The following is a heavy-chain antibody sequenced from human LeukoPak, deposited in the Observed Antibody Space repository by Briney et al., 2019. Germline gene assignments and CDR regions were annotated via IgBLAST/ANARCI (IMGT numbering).Heavy chain of an antibody. D-gene: IGHD2/OR15-2a*01. J-gene: IGHJ4*02. V-gene: IGHV3-23*01. Sequence: GGSLRLSCAASGFTFSSYAMSWVRQAPGKGLEWVSAISGSGGSTYYADSVKGRFTISRDNSKNTLYLQMNSLRAEDTAVYYCAATYSPNHSTYLDCWGQGILVSVSS. CDR2: ISGSGGST. CDR1: GFTFSSYA. CDR3: AATYSPNHSTYLDC.